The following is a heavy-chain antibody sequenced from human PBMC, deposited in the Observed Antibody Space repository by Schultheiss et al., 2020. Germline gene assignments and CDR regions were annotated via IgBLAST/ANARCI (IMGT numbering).Heavy chain of an antibody. J-gene: IGHJ6*02. D-gene: IGHD3-10*01. Sequence: ASVKVSCKASGYTFTSYGISWVRQAPGQGLEWMGWISAYNGNTNYAQKLQGRVTMTTDTSTSTAYMELRSLRSDDTAVYYCARSYYYGSGCYYKLGFGMDVWGQGTTVTVSS. CDR3: ARSYYYGSGCYYKLGFGMDV. CDR2: ISAYNGNT. CDR1: GYTFTSYG. V-gene: IGHV1-18*01.